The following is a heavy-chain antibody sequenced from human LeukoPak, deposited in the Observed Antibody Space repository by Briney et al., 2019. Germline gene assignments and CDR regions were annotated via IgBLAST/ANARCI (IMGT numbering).Heavy chain of an antibody. V-gene: IGHV1-2*02. CDR2: INPNSGGT. Sequence: ASVKVSCKASGYTFTGYYMHWVRQAPGQGLEWVGWINPNSGGTNYAQKFQGRVTMTRDTSISTAYMELSRLRSDDTAVYYCAREGIAARGKNWFDPWGQGTLVTVSS. CDR3: AREGIAARGKNWFDP. D-gene: IGHD6-6*01. J-gene: IGHJ5*02. CDR1: GYTFTGYY.